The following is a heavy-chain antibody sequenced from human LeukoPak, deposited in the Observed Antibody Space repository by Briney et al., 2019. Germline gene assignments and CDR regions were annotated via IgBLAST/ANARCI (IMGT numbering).Heavy chain of an antibody. D-gene: IGHD2-2*01. CDR3: ARDQVIVVVPVGSSRVPSPVDLNYYFYGMDV. J-gene: IGHJ6*02. CDR2: INPSGGNT. V-gene: IGHV1-46*01. CDR1: GYTFTHYY. Sequence: ASVKVSCKASGYTFTHYYMHWVRQAPGQGLEWLGVINPSGGNTTFAQKFQGRVTMTRDTSTNTVYMELSSLRSEDTAVYYCARDQVIVVVPVGSSRVPSPVDLNYYFYGMDVWGQGTTVTVSS.